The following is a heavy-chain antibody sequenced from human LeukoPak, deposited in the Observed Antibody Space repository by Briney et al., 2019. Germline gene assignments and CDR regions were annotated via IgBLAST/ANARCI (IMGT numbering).Heavy chain of an antibody. Sequence: GGSLGLSCAASGFTFSTYSMNWVRQAPGKGLEWVANIKQDGSEKYYVDSVKGRFTISRDNAKNSLYLQMNSLRAEDTAVYYCARTYYGSGSLNYYYYYYMDVWGKGTTVTVS. CDR3: ARTYYGSGSLNYYYYYYMDV. CDR2: IKQDGSEK. V-gene: IGHV3-7*01. J-gene: IGHJ6*03. D-gene: IGHD3-10*01. CDR1: GFTFSTYS.